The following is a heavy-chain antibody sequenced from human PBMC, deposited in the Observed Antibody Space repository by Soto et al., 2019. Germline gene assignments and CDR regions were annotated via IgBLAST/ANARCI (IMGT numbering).Heavy chain of an antibody. CDR1: GFTFSTYG. J-gene: IGHJ4*02. CDR3: AKETYYFDSTGYPPDY. D-gene: IGHD3-22*01. Sequence: GGSLRLSCTASGFTFSTYGMHWVRQAPGKGLEWVAVISYDGTNKYYADSVKGRFTISRDNSKNALYLQMNSLRAEDTAVFYCAKETYYFDSTGYPPDYWGQGTLVTVSS. CDR2: ISYDGTNK. V-gene: IGHV3-30*18.